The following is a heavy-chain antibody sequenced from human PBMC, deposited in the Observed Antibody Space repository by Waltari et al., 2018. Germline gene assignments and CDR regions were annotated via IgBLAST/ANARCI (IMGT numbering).Heavy chain of an antibody. J-gene: IGHJ4*02. CDR2: ISYDGSHK. CDR1: GFTFSSYG. Sequence: QVQLVESGGGVVQPGTSLRLSCAAPGFTFSSYGMHWVRRAPGNGLEWVAVISYDGSHKYYADSVKGRFTISRDNSKNTLYLQMSSLRAEDTAVYYCAKDFKRGYTGYNSFFDYWGQGTLVTVSS. V-gene: IGHV3-30*18. CDR3: AKDFKRGYTGYNSFFDY. D-gene: IGHD5-12*01.